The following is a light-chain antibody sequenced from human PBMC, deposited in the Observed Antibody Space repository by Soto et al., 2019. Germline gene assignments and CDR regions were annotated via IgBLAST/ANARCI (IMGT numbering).Light chain of an antibody. CDR2: KAS. CDR3: QQYNRYWT. CDR1: QSISTW. J-gene: IGKJ1*01. Sequence: DIQMTQSPSTVSASVGDRVTITCRASQSISTWLAWYQHKPGEAPKLLISKASSLESGVPSRFSGSGSGTEFTLTISSLEPDDFATYYCQQYNRYWTFGQGTKVEVK. V-gene: IGKV1-5*03.